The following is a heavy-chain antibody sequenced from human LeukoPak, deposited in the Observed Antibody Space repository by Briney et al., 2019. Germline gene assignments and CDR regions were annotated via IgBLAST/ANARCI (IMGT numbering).Heavy chain of an antibody. J-gene: IGHJ4*02. V-gene: IGHV3-53*01. CDR1: GFTVSSKY. D-gene: IGHD3-10*01. CDR3: ATGYYFGSGSYGYLDY. Sequence: PGGSLRLSCAASGFTVSSKYMSWVRQTPGKGLQWVALIYSSGDSYTADSVKGRFTISRDDSENTLYLQMDSLRAEDTAVYYCATGYYFGSGSYGYLDYRGQGTLVTVSS. CDR2: IYSSGDS.